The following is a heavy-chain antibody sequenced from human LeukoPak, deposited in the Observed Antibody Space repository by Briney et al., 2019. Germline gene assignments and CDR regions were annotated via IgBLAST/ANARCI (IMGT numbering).Heavy chain of an antibody. CDR3: ARGLGYCGSTSCPYFDY. J-gene: IGHJ4*02. V-gene: IGHV3-21*01. CDR1: GLTFSSYS. D-gene: IGHD2-2*01. CDR2: INSSSSNI. Sequence: GGSLRLSCAASGLTFSSYSMNWVRQAPGKGLECVSSINSSSSNIYYPDLEKGRFSISRDTAKNSLYLQMHSLRAEDTAVYYCARGLGYCGSTSCPYFDYWGQGTLVTVSS.